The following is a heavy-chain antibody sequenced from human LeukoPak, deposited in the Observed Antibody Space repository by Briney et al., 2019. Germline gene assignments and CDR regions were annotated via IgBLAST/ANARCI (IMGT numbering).Heavy chain of an antibody. CDR2: INPNSGGT. D-gene: IGHD3-3*01. Sequence: ASVKVSCKASGYTFTGYYMHWVRQAPGQGLEWMGRINPNSGGTNYAQKFQGRVTMTRDTSISTAYMELSRLRSDDTAVYYCARAVRYDFWSGYLKPYYFDYWGQGTLVTVSS. CDR1: GYTFTGYY. J-gene: IGHJ4*02. V-gene: IGHV1-2*06. CDR3: ARAVRYDFWSGYLKPYYFDY.